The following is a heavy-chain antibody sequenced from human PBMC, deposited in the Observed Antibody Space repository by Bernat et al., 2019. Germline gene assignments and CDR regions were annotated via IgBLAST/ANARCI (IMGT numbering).Heavy chain of an antibody. CDR3: ARDFPIPYGDSQGKEDDY. Sequence: QVQLVQSGAEVKKPGSSVKVSCKASGGTFSSYAISWVRQAPGQGLEWMGGIIPIFGTANYAQKFQGRVTITADKSTSTAYMELSSLRSEDTAVYYCARDFPIPYGDSQGKEDDYWGQGTLVTVSS. CDR2: IIPIFGTA. J-gene: IGHJ4*02. V-gene: IGHV1-69*06. CDR1: GGTFSSYA. D-gene: IGHD4-17*01.